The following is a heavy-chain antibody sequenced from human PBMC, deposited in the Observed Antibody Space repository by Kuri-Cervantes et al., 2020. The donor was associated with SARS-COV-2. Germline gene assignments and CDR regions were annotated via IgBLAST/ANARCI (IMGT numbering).Heavy chain of an antibody. CDR1: GFTFSSYS. Sequence: GGSLRLSCAASGFTFSSYSMNWVRQAPGKGLEWVSSISSSSSYIYYADSVKGRFTISRDNSKNTLYLQMNNLRAEDTAVYYCATHSMVRGVLDSFDIWGQGTMVTVSS. V-gene: IGHV3-21*04. D-gene: IGHD3-10*01. CDR3: ATHSMVRGVLDSFDI. CDR2: ISSSSSYI. J-gene: IGHJ3*02.